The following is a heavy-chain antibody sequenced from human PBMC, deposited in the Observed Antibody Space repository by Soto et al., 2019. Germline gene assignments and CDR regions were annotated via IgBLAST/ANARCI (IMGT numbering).Heavy chain of an antibody. CDR3: ARPTTVTTDYYYYYYMDV. V-gene: IGHV4-39*01. J-gene: IGHJ6*03. D-gene: IGHD4-17*01. CDR1: GGSISSSSYY. CDR2: IYYSGST. Sequence: SETLSLTCTVSGGSISSSSYYWGWIRQPPGKGLEWIGSIYYSGSTYYNPSLKSRVTISVDTSKNQFSLKLSSVTAADTAVYYCARPTTVTTDYYYYYYMDVWGKGTTVTVSS.